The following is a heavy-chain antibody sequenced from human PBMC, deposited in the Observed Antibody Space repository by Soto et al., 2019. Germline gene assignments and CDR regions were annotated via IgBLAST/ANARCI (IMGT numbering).Heavy chain of an antibody. CDR3: ANLRMIFGEDY. V-gene: IGHV3-23*01. J-gene: IGHJ4*02. Sequence: PWGSLRLSCAASGFTFSSYAMSWFRQAPGKGLEWVSATSGSGGSTYYADSVKGRFTISRDNSKNTLYLQMNSLRAEDTAVYYCANLRMIFGEDYWGQGTLVTVSS. D-gene: IGHD3-3*01. CDR2: TSGSGGST. CDR1: GFTFSSYA.